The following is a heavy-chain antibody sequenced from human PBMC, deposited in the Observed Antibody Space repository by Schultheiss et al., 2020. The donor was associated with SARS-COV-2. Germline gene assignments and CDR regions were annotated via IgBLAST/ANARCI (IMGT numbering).Heavy chain of an antibody. Sequence: GGSLRLSCAASGFTFSSYAMHWVRQAPGKGLEWVAVISYDGSNKYYADSVKGRFTISRDNSKNTLYLQMNSLKTEDTAVYYCTTGSGAWYSSSGIFDYWGQGTLVTVSS. V-gene: IGHV3-30*07. J-gene: IGHJ4*02. CDR2: ISYDGSNK. CDR3: TTGSGAWYSSSGIFDY. D-gene: IGHD6-6*01. CDR1: GFTFSSYA.